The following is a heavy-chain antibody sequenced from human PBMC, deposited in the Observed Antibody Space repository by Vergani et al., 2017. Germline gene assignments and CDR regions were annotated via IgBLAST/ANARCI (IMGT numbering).Heavy chain of an antibody. Sequence: QVQLQESGPGLVKPSQTLSLTCSVSGGSFSSAGYYCSWIRQHPGKGLEWIGYIFYSGSTYYNPSLKSRVTISVDTSKNQFSLNLNSVTAADTAVYFCARSRSATGTTDYFAYWGQGTLVTVSS. V-gene: IGHV4-31*03. CDR1: GGSFSSAGYY. D-gene: IGHD4-17*01. J-gene: IGHJ4*02. CDR2: IFYSGST. CDR3: ARSRSATGTTDYFAY.